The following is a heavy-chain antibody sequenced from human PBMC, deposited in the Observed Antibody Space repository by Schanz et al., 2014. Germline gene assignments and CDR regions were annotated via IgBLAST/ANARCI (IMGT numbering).Heavy chain of an antibody. J-gene: IGHJ3*01. CDR3: ARDGGRDGYNLAFDV. CDR2: ISGGGGGYR. D-gene: IGHD5-12*01. V-gene: IGHV3-23*04. Sequence: VQLVESGGGVVQPGRSLRLSCAASGFTFSSYAMSWVRQAPGKGLEWVSTISGGGGGYRPYADSVKGRFTISRDNAKNSLYLQMNSLRAEDTAVYFCARDGGRDGYNLAFDVWGQGTLVTVSS. CDR1: GFTFSSYA.